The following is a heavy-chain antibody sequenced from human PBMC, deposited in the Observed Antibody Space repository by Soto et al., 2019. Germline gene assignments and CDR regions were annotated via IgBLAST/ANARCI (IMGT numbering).Heavy chain of an antibody. J-gene: IGHJ5*02. CDR1: GFTFSSYA. V-gene: IGHV3-30-3*01. Sequence: QVQLVESGGGVVQPGRSLRLSCAASGFTFSSYAMHWVRQAPGKGLEWVAVISFDGGNKYYADSVKGRFTISRDNSKNTLYLQMNSLRAEDTAVYFCARSPIPARPAWFDPWGQGTLVTFSS. D-gene: IGHD6-6*01. CDR3: ARSPIPARPAWFDP. CDR2: ISFDGGNK.